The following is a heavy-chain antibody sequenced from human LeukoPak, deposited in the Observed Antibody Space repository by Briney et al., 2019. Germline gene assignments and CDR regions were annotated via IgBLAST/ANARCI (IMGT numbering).Heavy chain of an antibody. CDR3: TRVGYIDEGIDY. Sequence: GGSPRLSCVASGFPFSSYWMTWVRQAPGRGLEWVANIKQDGSKKSYVDSVKGRFTISRDNAKNSLYLQMNSLRAEDTAIYYCTRVGYIDEGIDYWGQGTLVTVSS. CDR2: IKQDGSKK. D-gene: IGHD5-24*01. CDR1: GFPFSSYW. J-gene: IGHJ4*02. V-gene: IGHV3-7*04.